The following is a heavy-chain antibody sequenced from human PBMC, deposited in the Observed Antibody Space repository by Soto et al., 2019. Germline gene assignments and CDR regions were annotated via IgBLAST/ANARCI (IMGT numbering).Heavy chain of an antibody. V-gene: IGHV1-18*01. CDR2: ISTYKGNT. J-gene: IGHJ4*02. Sequence: QVQLVQSGPEVKKPGASVKVSCKTSGYTFTSYGISWVRQAPGQGLEWMGWISTYKGNTNYAQKFQGRVTITTDTSHNTAYIEPRSLRSDDTAVYYCATRSPAFDYWGQGTLVTVSS. CDR3: ATRSPAFDY. CDR1: GYTFTSYG.